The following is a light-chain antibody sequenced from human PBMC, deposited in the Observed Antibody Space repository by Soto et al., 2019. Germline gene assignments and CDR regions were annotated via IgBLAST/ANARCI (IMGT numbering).Light chain of an antibody. V-gene: IGKV3-15*01. CDR3: QQYNNWPLT. CDR1: QSVSSN. J-gene: IGKJ4*01. CDR2: GAS. Sequence: EKVMTQSPATLSVSPGERATLSCRASQSVSSNLAWYQQKPGQAPRLLIYGASTRATGIPARFSGSGSGTEFTLTISGLQSEDFAVYYCQQYNNWPLTFGGGTKVEIK.